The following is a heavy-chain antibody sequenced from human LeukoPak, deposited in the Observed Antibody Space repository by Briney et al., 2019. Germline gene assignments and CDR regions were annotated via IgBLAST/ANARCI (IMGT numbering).Heavy chain of an antibody. Sequence: PGGSLILSCAASGFTFSSYSMNWVRQAPGKGLEWVSSISSSSSYIYYADSVKGRFTISRDNAKNSLYLQMNSLRAEDTAVYYCARPAGTGEFDYWAREPWSPSPQ. CDR3: ARPAGTGEFDY. V-gene: IGHV3-21*01. CDR1: GFTFSSYS. CDR2: ISSSSSYI. J-gene: IGHJ4*02.